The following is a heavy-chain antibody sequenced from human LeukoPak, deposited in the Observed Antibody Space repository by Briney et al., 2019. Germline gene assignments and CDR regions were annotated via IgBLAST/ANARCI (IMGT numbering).Heavy chain of an antibody. CDR2: IYTSGST. D-gene: IGHD6-13*01. J-gene: IGHJ3*02. V-gene: IGHV4-61*02. Sequence: SETLSLTCTVSGGSISSCSYYWSWIRQPAGKGLEWIGRIYTSGSTNYNPSLKSRVTISVDTSKNQFSPKLSSVTAADTAVYYCARVREQLPSGGGAFDIWGQGTMVTVSS. CDR1: GGSISSCSYY. CDR3: ARVREQLPSGGGAFDI.